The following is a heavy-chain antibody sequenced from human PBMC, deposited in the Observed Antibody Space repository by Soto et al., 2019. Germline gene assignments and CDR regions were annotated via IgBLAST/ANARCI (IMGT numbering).Heavy chain of an antibody. D-gene: IGHD3-16*02. CDR2: ISGSGGST. CDR1: GFTFSSYA. Sequence: GGSLRLSCAASGFTFSSYAMSWVRQAPGKGPEWVSAISGSGGSTYYADSVKGRFTISRDNSKNTLYLQMNSLRAEDTAVYYCAKDFHVWGSYRFTFDYWGQGTLVTVSS. CDR3: AKDFHVWGSYRFTFDY. V-gene: IGHV3-23*01. J-gene: IGHJ4*02.